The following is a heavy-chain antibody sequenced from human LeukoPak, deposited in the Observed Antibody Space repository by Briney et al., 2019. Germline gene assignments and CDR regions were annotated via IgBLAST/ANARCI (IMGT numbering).Heavy chain of an antibody. CDR1: GFTFRTYG. J-gene: IGHJ6*03. D-gene: IGHD1-26*01. V-gene: IGHV3-74*01. Sequence: GGSLRLSCAASGFTFRTYGMHWVRQAPGKGLVWVSRINSDGSSTSYADSVKGRFTISRDNAKNTLYLQMNSLRAEDTAVYYCARVSSGSYFGYYYYYMDVWGKGTTVTVSS. CDR3: ARVSSGSYFGYYYYYMDV. CDR2: INSDGSST.